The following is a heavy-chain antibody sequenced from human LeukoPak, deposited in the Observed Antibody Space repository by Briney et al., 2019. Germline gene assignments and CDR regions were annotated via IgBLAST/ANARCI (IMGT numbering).Heavy chain of an antibody. CDR1: GFTFSSYA. CDR3: AKDHYKLSVAANDAFDI. CDR2: ISGSGGST. J-gene: IGHJ3*02. Sequence: GGSLRLSCAASGFTFSSYAMSWVRQAPGKGLELVSAISGSGGSTYYADSVKGRFTISRDNSKNTLYLQMNSLRAEDTAVYYCAKDHYKLSVAANDAFDIWGQGTMVTVSS. D-gene: IGHD3-10*01. V-gene: IGHV3-23*01.